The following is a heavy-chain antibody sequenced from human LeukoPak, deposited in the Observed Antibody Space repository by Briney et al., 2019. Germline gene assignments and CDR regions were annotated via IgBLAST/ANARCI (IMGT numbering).Heavy chain of an antibody. Sequence: GGSLRLSCEASEFTLSKYWMSWVRQAPGKGLEWVANIKQDGSERNYVDSVKGRLTISRDNAKSSLYLQMNGLRAEDTAVYYCASEGEIGYGYFHWGQGTLVTVSS. D-gene: IGHD5-18*01. CDR2: IKQDGSER. V-gene: IGHV3-7*01. CDR3: ASEGEIGYGYFH. CDR1: EFTLSKYW. J-gene: IGHJ4*02.